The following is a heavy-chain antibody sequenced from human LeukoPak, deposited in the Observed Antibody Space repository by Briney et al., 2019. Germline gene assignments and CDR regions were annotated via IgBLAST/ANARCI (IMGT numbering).Heavy chain of an antibody. J-gene: IGHJ4*02. D-gene: IGHD6-6*01. CDR1: GFTFSSYG. V-gene: IGHV3-30*02. Sequence: GGSLRLSCAASGFTFSSYGMHWVRQAPGKGLEWVAFIRYDGSNKYYADSVKGRFTISRDNSKNTLHLQMNSLRAEDTAVYYCAKSTSARLYSSSSFDYWGQGTLVTVSS. CDR3: AKSTSARLYSSSSFDY. CDR2: IRYDGSNK.